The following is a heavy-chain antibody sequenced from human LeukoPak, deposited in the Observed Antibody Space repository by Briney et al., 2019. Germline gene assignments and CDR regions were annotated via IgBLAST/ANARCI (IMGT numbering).Heavy chain of an antibody. D-gene: IGHD6-19*01. J-gene: IGHJ4*02. CDR3: ARSLSSGWFPFDY. V-gene: IGHV4-38-2*02. Sequence: SETLSLTCSVSGYFISSGYYWGWIRQPPGKGLVWIGRIYTSGSTNYNPSLKSRVTMSVDTSKNQFSLKLSSVTAADTAVYYCARSLSSGWFPFDYWGQGTLVTVSS. CDR2: IYTSGST. CDR1: GYFISSGYY.